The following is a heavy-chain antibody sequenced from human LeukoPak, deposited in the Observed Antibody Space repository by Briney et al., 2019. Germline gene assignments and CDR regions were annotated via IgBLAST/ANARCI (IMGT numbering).Heavy chain of an antibody. D-gene: IGHD3-3*01. CDR1: GFTFSSYW. Sequence: GGSLRLSCAASGFTFSSYWMNWARQAPGKGLEWVASINHNGNVNYYVDSVKGRFTISRDNAKNSLYLQMSNLRAEDTAVYYCARNFWSGYTFDYWGQGTLVTVSS. CDR2: INHNGNVN. CDR3: ARNFWSGYTFDY. V-gene: IGHV3-7*03. J-gene: IGHJ4*02.